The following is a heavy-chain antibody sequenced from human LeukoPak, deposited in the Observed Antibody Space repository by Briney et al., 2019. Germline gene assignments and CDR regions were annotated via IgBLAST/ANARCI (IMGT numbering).Heavy chain of an antibody. CDR2: IKSKTDGGTT. J-gene: IGHJ6*03. Sequence: PGGSLRLSCAASGFTFSNAWMSWVRQAPGKGLEWVGRIKSKTDGGTTDYAAPVKGRFTISRDDSKNTLYLQMNSLKTEDTAVYYCTTASALRYFDWLGFDYYYYMDVWGKGTTVTVSS. D-gene: IGHD3-9*01. CDR1: GFTFSNAW. CDR3: TTASALRYFDWLGFDYYYYMDV. V-gene: IGHV3-15*01.